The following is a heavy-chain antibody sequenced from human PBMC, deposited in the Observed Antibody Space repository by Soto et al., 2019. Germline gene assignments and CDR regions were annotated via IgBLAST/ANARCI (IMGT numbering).Heavy chain of an antibody. J-gene: IGHJ4*02. CDR3: SRLTSGGGYFDY. CDR2: IYYSGST. Sequence: SETLSLTCTVSGGSISSSSYYWGWIRHPPGKGLEWIGSIYYSGSTYYNPSLKSRVTISVDTSKNQFSLKLSSVTAADTAVYYCSRLTSGGGYFDYWGQGTLVTVSS. V-gene: IGHV4-39*01. CDR1: GGSISSSSYY. D-gene: IGHD3-16*01.